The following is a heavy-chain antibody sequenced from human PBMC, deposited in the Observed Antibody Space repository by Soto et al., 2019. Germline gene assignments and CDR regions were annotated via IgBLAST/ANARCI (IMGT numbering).Heavy chain of an antibody. V-gene: IGHV3-30-3*01. CDR1: GFTFSSYA. CDR2: ISYDGSNK. J-gene: IGHJ6*02. CDR3: ARDSGEYYYGSGAGHYYYYGMDV. Sequence: QVQLVESGGGVVQPGRSLRLSCAASGFTFSSYAMHWVRQAPGKGLEWVAVISYDGSNKYYADSVKGRFTISRDNSKNTLYVQMNGLRAEDTAVYYGARDSGEYYYGSGAGHYYYYGMDVWGQGTTVTVSS. D-gene: IGHD3-10*01.